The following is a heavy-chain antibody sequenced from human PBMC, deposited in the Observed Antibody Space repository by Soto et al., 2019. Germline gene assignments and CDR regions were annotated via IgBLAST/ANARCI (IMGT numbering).Heavy chain of an antibody. CDR3: ATYYYDSSPTRAAFDI. J-gene: IGHJ3*02. CDR2: ISSSSSTI. D-gene: IGHD3-22*01. V-gene: IGHV3-48*02. Sequence: PGGSLRLSCAASGFTFSSYSMNWVRQAPGKGLEWVSYISSSSSTIYYADSVKGRFTISRDNAKNSLYLQMNSLRDEDTAVYYCATYYYDSSPTRAAFDIWGQGTMVTVS. CDR1: GFTFSSYS.